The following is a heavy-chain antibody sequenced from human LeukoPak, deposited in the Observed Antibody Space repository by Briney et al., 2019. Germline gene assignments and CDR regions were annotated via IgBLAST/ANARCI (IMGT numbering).Heavy chain of an antibody. D-gene: IGHD2-15*01. V-gene: IGHV1-24*01. J-gene: IGHJ4*02. CDR3: ASGPCSGGSCPLDY. CDR2: FDPEDGET. CDR1: GYTLTELS. Sequence: ASVKVSCKVSGYTLTELSMHWVRQAPGKGLEWRGGFDPEDGETIYAQKFQGRVTMTEDTSTDTAYMELSSLRSDDTAVYYCASGPCSGGSCPLDYWGQGTLVTVSS.